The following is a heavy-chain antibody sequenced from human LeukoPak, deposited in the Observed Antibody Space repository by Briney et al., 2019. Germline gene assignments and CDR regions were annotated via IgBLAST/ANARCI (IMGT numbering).Heavy chain of an antibody. Sequence: GGSLRLSCEASGFTSSSFSSSAMSWLRQAPGQGLEWVSSISDSGDSTYYADSVKGRLTISRDNSKNTLYLQMSRLRAEDTAVYYCARDHLYCRGGSYYGDYWGQGTLVSVSS. V-gene: IGHV3-23*01. D-gene: IGHD2-15*01. J-gene: IGHJ4*02. CDR1: GFTSSSFSSSA. CDR3: ARDHLYCRGGSYYGDY. CDR2: ISDSGDST.